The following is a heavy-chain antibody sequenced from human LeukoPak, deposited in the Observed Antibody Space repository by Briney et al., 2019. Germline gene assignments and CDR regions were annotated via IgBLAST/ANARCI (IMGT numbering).Heavy chain of an antibody. V-gene: IGHV4-39*01. Sequence: SETLSLTCTVSGGSISSSSYYWGWIRQPPGKGLEWIGSIYYSGSTYYNPSLKSRVTISVDTSKNQFSLKLSSVTAADTAVYYCARGGYHAYYLDYWGQGSLVTVSS. CDR1: GGSISSSSYY. CDR3: ARGGYHAYYLDY. CDR2: IYYSGST. J-gene: IGHJ4*02. D-gene: IGHD5-18*01.